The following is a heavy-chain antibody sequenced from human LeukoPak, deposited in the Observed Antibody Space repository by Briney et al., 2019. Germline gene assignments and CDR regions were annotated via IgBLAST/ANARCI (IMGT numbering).Heavy chain of an antibody. CDR2: ISAYNGNT. CDR3: ARVPTVVTPGTGAFDY. D-gene: IGHD4-23*01. J-gene: IGHJ4*02. CDR1: GYTFTSYG. Sequence: GASVKVSCKASGYTFTSYGISWVRQAPGQGLEWMGWISAYNGNTNYAQKLQGRVTMTTDTSTSTAYMELRSLRSDDTAVYYCARVPTVVTPGTGAFDYWGQGTLVTVSS. V-gene: IGHV1-18*01.